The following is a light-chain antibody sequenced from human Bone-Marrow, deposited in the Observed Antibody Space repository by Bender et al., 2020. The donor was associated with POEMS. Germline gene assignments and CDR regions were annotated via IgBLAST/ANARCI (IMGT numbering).Light chain of an antibody. V-gene: IGLV2-8*01. CDR1: SSDVGGYNY. Sequence: QSALPQPPSASGSLGQSVTISCTGTSSDVGGYNYVSWYQQHPGKAPKLIIYEVTKRPSGVPDRFSGSKSGNTASLTVSGLQAEDEADYYCQAWDTSSVVFGGGTKLTVL. CDR2: EVT. CDR3: QAWDTSSVV. J-gene: IGLJ2*01.